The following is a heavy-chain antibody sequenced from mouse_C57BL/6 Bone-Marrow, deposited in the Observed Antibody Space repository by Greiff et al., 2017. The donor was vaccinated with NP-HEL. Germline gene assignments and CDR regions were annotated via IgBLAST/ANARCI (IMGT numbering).Heavy chain of an antibody. Sequence: VQLQQSGPELVKPGASVKISCKASGYAFSSSWMNWVKQRPGKGLEWIGRIYPGDGDTNYNGKFKGKATLTADKSSSTAYMQLSSLTSEDSAVYFCARWLLQGYWGQGTTLTVSS. CDR3: ARWLLQGY. CDR2: IYPGDGDT. D-gene: IGHD2-3*01. CDR1: GYAFSSSW. V-gene: IGHV1-82*01. J-gene: IGHJ2*01.